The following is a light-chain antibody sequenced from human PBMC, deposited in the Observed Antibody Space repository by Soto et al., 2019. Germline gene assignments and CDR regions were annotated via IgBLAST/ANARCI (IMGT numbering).Light chain of an antibody. CDR3: QQRSHWPPIT. V-gene: IGKV3-15*01. CDR1: QSVSIN. CDR2: HTS. J-gene: IGKJ5*01. Sequence: EIVMTQSPATLSVSPGERVTLSCRASQSVSINLAWYQQQPGQPPRLLIYHTSTRATGIPARFSGSGSGTEFTLTISGLQSEDFAVYFCQQRSHWPPITFGQGTRLEIK.